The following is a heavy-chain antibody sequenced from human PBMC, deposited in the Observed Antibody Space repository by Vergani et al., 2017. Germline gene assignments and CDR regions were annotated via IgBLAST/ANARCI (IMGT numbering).Heavy chain of an antibody. Sequence: QMQLQESGPGLVKASETLSLTCTVSGDSIISRSYYWGWIRQPPGKGLEWIGSIYNCGNGDSSSSLKSRVTISADTSKNQFSLRLTSVTAADTAVYYCASGKYYSDSTSHFRGRYFDVWGRGTLVTVPS. D-gene: IGHD3-16*01. CDR1: GDSIISRSYY. CDR3: ASGKYYSDSTSHFRGRYFDV. CDR2: IYNCGNG. J-gene: IGHJ2*01. V-gene: IGHV4-39*01.